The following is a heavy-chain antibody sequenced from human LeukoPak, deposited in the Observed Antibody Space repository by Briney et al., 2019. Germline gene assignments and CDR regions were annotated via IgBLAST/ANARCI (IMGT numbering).Heavy chain of an antibody. CDR1: GFTYNTCA. Sequence: PGGSLRLSCAASGFTYNTCAMTWVRQAPGKGLEWVADITRRGDNTYYADSVKGRFTISRDNSKNTLFLEMNSLRAKDTAIYFCVKDHKSGRFFDYWGQGTLVAVSA. J-gene: IGHJ4*02. CDR3: VKDHKSGRFFDY. V-gene: IGHV3-23*01. D-gene: IGHD3-16*01. CDR2: ITRRGDNT.